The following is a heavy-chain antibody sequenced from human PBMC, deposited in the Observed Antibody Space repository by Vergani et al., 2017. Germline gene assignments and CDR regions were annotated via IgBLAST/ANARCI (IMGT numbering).Heavy chain of an antibody. CDR2: IRSKANSYAT. CDR1: GFTFSSYE. CDR3: TSPPGL. Sequence: EVQLVESGGGLVQPGGSLRLSCAASGFTFSSYEMNWVRQAPGKGLEWVGRIRSKANSYATAYAASVKGRFTISRDDSKNTAYLPMNSLKTEDTAVYYCTSPPGLWGQGTLVTVSS. V-gene: IGHV3-73*01. J-gene: IGHJ4*02.